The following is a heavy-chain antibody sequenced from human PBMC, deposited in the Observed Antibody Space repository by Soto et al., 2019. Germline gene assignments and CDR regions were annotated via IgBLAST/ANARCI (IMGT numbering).Heavy chain of an antibody. Sequence: QLQLQESGPGLVKPSETLSLTCTVSGGSISSSSYYWGWIRQPPGKGLEWIGSIYYSGSTYYNPSRKSRVTISVDTSKNPFSLKLSSVTAADTAVYYCARHFAVRLWFGELFDPWGQGTLVTVSS. D-gene: IGHD3-10*01. V-gene: IGHV4-39*01. CDR1: GGSISSSSYY. CDR3: ARHFAVRLWFGELFDP. CDR2: IYYSGST. J-gene: IGHJ5*02.